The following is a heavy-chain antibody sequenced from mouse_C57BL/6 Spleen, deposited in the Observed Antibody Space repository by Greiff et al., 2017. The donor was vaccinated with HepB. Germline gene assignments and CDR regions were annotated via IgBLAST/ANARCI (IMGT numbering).Heavy chain of an antibody. Sequence: EVQLQQSGPELVKPGASVKISCKASGYTFTDYYMNWVKQSHGKSLEWIGDINPNNGGTSYNQKFKGKATLTVDKSSSTAYMELRSLTSEDSAVYYCARDYGSGYFDYWGQGTTLTVSS. J-gene: IGHJ2*01. V-gene: IGHV1-26*01. D-gene: IGHD1-1*01. CDR2: INPNNGGT. CDR3: ARDYGSGYFDY. CDR1: GYTFTDYY.